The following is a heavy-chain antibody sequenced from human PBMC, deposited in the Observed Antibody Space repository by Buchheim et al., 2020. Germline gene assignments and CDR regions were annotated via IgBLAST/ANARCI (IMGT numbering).Heavy chain of an antibody. J-gene: IGHJ1*01. V-gene: IGHV4-34*01. Sequence: QVQLQQWGAGLLKPSETLSLTCAVYGGSFSGYYWSWIRQPPGKGLEWIGEINHSGSTNYNPSLKSRVTISVDTSKNQFSLKLSSVTAADTAVYYCARVSHYDSSSYRMAKYFQHWGQGTL. D-gene: IGHD3-22*01. CDR2: INHSGST. CDR1: GGSFSGYY. CDR3: ARVSHYDSSSYRMAKYFQH.